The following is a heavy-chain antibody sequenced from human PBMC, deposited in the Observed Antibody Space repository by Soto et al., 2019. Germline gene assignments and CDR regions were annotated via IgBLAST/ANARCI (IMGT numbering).Heavy chain of an antibody. CDR3: ARVLDCSGGSCYSP. D-gene: IGHD2-15*01. V-gene: IGHV4-39*07. CDR1: SASISSSSYT. CDR2: IYYSGTT. Sequence: PSETLSLTCTVSSASISSSSYTWGWIRQPPGKGLEWIGSIYYSGTTYYNPSLKSRVTISVDTSKNQFSLKLSSVTAADTAVYYCARVLDCSGGSCYSPWGQGTLVTVSS. J-gene: IGHJ5*02.